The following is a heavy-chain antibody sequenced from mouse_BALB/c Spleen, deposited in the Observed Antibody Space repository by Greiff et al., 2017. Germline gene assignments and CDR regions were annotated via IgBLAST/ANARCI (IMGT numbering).Heavy chain of an antibody. V-gene: IGHV3-2*02. CDR1: GYSITSDYA. J-gene: IGHJ2*01. Sequence: EVKLVESGPGLVKPSQSLSLTCTVTGYSITSDYAWNWIRQFPGNKLEWMGYISYSGSTSYNPSLKSRISITRDTSKNQFFLQLNSVTTEDTATYYCARGENLFDYWGQGTTLTVSS. CDR3: ARGENLFDY. CDR2: ISYSGST.